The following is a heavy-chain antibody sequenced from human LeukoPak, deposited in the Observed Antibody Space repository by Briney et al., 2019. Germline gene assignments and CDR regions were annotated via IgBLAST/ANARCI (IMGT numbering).Heavy chain of an antibody. J-gene: IGHJ4*01. CDR2: INADNGNT. Sequence: GASVKVSYTASGYTFTIYGISCVRQAPGQGLEWMGWINADNGNTRYAQKLQGRVTMTTDTSTTTAYMDLRSLRSDDTAVYYCARDADGSGALLNYWSQATLVTVSS. D-gene: IGHD3-10*01. CDR1: GYTFTIYG. CDR3: ARDADGSGALLNY. V-gene: IGHV1-18*01.